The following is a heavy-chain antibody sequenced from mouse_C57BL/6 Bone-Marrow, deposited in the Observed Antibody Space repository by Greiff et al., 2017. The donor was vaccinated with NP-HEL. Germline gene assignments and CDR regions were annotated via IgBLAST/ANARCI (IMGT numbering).Heavy chain of an antibody. CDR2: IDPENGDT. CDR1: GFNIKDDY. D-gene: IGHD2-4*01. J-gene: IGHJ3*01. Sequence: EVQLQQSGAELVRPGASVKLSCTASGFNIKDDYMHWVKQRPEQGLEWIGWIDPENGDTEYASKFQGKATITADTSYNTAYLQLSSLTSEDTAVYYCTTWDYDGAWFAYWGQGTLVTVSA. CDR3: TTWDYDGAWFAY. V-gene: IGHV14-4*01.